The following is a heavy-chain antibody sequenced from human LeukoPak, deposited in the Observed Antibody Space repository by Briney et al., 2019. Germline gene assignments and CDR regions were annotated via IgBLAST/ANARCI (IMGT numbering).Heavy chain of an antibody. CDR1: GYTFTGYY. CDR2: INPNSGGT. Sequence: ASVKVSCKASGYTFTGYYMHWVRQAPGQGLEWMGRINPNSGGTNYAQKFQGRVTMTRDTSISTAYMELSRLRSDDTAVYYCARAPEVSGSYYDQYFQHWGQGTLVTVSS. V-gene: IGHV1-2*06. J-gene: IGHJ1*01. CDR3: ARAPEVSGSYYDQYFQH. D-gene: IGHD1-26*01.